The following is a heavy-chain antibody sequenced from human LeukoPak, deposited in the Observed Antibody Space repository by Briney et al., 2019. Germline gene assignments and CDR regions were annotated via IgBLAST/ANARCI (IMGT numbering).Heavy chain of an antibody. Sequence: PGGSLRLSCAASGFTFSSYAMSWVRQAPGKGLEWVSAISGSGGSTYYADSVKGRFTISRDNSKNTLYLQMNSLRAEDTAVYYCAKARITMVRGVITGYFFDYWGQEPWSPSPQ. D-gene: IGHD3-10*01. CDR1: GFTFSSYA. CDR3: AKARITMVRGVITGYFFDY. J-gene: IGHJ4*01. CDR2: ISGSGGST. V-gene: IGHV3-23*01.